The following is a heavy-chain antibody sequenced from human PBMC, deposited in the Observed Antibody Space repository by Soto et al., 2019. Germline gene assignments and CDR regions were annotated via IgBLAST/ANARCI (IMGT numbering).Heavy chain of an antibody. V-gene: IGHV1-69*01. D-gene: IGHD6-6*01. CDR2: IIPIFGTA. CDR3: ASAGSSSSGGARWFDP. J-gene: IGHJ5*02. CDR1: GGTFSSYA. Sequence: QVQLVQSGAEVKKPGSSVKVSCKASGGTFSSYAISWVRQAPGQGLECMGGIIPIFGTANYAQKFQGRVTITADESTSTAYMELSSLRSEYTAVYYCASAGSSSSGGARWFDPWGQGTLVTVSS.